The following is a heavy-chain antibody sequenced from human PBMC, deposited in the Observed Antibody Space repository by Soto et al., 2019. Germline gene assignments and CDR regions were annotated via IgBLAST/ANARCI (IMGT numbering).Heavy chain of an antibody. CDR3: ERASGYSYGYDDFFDN. Sequence: SETLSLSCTVSGVSINGYYRTWLRQAPTNGLEWIGYFHFSGSTKYNPSLESRLTISADTSKNQISLTLSSVTAADTAVYYCERASGYSYGYDDFFDNWGQGTLVTVSS. CDR2: FHFSGST. D-gene: IGHD5-18*01. V-gene: IGHV4-59*01. CDR1: GVSINGYY. J-gene: IGHJ4*01.